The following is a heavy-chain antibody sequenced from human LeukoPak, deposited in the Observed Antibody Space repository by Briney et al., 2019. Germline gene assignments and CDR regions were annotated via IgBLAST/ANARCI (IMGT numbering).Heavy chain of an antibody. CDR3: AREGWGYCTNGVCYAFDI. V-gene: IGHV4-30-4*08. J-gene: IGHJ3*02. D-gene: IGHD2-8*01. CDR1: GFTFSSYA. Sequence: LRLSCAASGFTFSSYAMSWVRQPPGKGLEWIGYIYYSGSTYYNPSLKSRVTISVDTSKNQFSLKLSSVTAADTAVYYCAREGWGYCTNGVCYAFDIWGQGTMVTVSS. CDR2: IYYSGST.